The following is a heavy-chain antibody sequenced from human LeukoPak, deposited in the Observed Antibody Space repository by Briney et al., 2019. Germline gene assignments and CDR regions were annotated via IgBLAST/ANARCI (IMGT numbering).Heavy chain of an antibody. Sequence: SETLSLTRTVSGGSISSYYWSWIRQPPGKGLEWIGYIYYSGSTNYNPSLKSRVTISVDTSKNQFSLKLSSVTAADTAVYYCARVGYSYGQFYYYYYMDVWGKGTTVTVSS. V-gene: IGHV4-59*01. J-gene: IGHJ6*03. D-gene: IGHD5-18*01. CDR3: ARVGYSYGQFYYYYYMDV. CDR2: IYYSGST. CDR1: GGSISSYY.